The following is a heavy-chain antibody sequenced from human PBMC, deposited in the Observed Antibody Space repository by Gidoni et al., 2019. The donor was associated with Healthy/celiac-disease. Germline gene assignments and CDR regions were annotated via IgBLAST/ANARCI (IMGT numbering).Heavy chain of an antibody. CDR3: AKGPPYDYGDYGMDV. D-gene: IGHD4-17*01. V-gene: IGHV3-9*01. CDR2: ISWNSGSI. CDR1: GFTFDDYA. Sequence: EVQLVESGGGLVQPGRSLRLSCAASGFTFDDYAMHWVRQAPGKGLEWVSGISWNSGSIGYADSVKVRFTISRDNAKNSLYLQMNSLRAEDTALYYCAKGPPYDYGDYGMDVWGQGTTVTVSS. J-gene: IGHJ6*02.